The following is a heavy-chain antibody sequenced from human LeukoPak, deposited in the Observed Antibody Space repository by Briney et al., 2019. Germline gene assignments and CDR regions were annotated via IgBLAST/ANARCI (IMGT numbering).Heavy chain of an antibody. Sequence: ASVKVSCKASGYTFTGYYMHWVRQAPGQGLEWMGRINPNSGGTNYAQKFQGRVTMTRDTSISTAYMELSRLRSDDTAVYYCAREKQWLAREVFDRWGQGTLVTVSS. D-gene: IGHD6-19*01. CDR1: GYTFTGYY. CDR2: INPNSGGT. J-gene: IGHJ5*02. V-gene: IGHV1-2*06. CDR3: AREKQWLAREVFDR.